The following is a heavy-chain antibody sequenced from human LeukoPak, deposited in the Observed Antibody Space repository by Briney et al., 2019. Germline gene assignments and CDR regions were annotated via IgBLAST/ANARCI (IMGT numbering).Heavy chain of an antibody. V-gene: IGHV3-9*01. J-gene: IGHJ4*02. CDR3: AKADCGGDCRTCDF. CDR2: INWNSGTM. CDR1: GFTFDDYA. Sequence: GGSLRLSCAASGFTFDDYAMHGVRQAPGKGLEWVSGINWNSGTMGYADSVKGRFTISRDNAKNSLYVQMNSLRGEDTALYYCAKADCGGDCRTCDFWGQGTLVTVSS. D-gene: IGHD2-21*02.